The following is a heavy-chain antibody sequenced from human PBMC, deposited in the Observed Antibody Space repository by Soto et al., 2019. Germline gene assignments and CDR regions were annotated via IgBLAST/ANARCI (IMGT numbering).Heavy chain of an antibody. CDR2: ITRNSDI. J-gene: IGHJ6*02. Sequence: GGSLRLSCAASGFTFSSYSIHWVRQAPGRGLEWVSAITRNSDIYYADSMKGRFTISRDNAKNSVSLQMDSLRAEDTAVYYCAREENAWPLAYGLDAWGQGTKVTFSS. CDR1: GFTFSSYS. D-gene: IGHD2-2*01. V-gene: IGHV3-21*01. CDR3: AREENAWPLAYGLDA.